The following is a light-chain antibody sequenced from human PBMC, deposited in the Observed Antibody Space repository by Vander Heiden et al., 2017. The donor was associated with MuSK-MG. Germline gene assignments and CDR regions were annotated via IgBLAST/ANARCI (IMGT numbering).Light chain of an antibody. CDR1: QSSVSRSGSTN. CDR3: MQGKHWPLT. J-gene: IGKJ4*01. Sequence: DVEMTQSPLSLPVTLGQPATIPSRSSQSSVSRSGSTNLNWYQQRPGQSPRRLMYKVSNRDSGVPDRFSGSGSGTDFTLKISRVEAEDVGVYYCMQGKHWPLTFGGGTKVEIK. CDR2: KVS. V-gene: IGKV2-30*01.